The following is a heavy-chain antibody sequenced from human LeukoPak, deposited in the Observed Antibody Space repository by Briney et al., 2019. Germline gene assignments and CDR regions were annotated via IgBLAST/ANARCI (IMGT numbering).Heavy chain of an antibody. V-gene: IGHV5-51*01. CDR1: DYSFTRYS. J-gene: IGHJ4*02. Sequence: GESLKISCKASDYSFTRYSIGWVRQMPGKGLEWMGIIYPGDSDTRYGPSFQGQVTISADNSITTAYLQWSNLKASDTAMYYCARGRETRTSGWFKHWGQGTLVTVSS. CDR2: IYPGDSDT. CDR3: ARGRETRTSGWFKH. D-gene: IGHD6-19*01.